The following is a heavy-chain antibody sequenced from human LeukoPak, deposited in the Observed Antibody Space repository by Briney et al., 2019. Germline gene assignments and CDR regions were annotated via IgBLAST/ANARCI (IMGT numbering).Heavy chain of an antibody. V-gene: IGHV3-21*01. CDR2: ISSSSSYI. D-gene: IGHD2-15*01. CDR1: GFTFSSYS. CDR3: ARDLGQDIVVVVAATHAFDI. Sequence: PGGSLRLSCAASGFTFSSYSMNWVRQAPGKGLEWVSSISSSSSYIYYADSVKGRFTISRDNAKDSLYLQMNSLRAGDTAVYYCARDLGQDIVVVVAATHAFDIWGQGTMVTVSS. J-gene: IGHJ3*02.